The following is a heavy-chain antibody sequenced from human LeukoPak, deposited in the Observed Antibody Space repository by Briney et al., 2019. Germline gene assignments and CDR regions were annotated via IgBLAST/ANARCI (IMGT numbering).Heavy chain of an antibody. CDR3: TTDSPLYSGNYYEVP. Sequence: GGSLRLSCAASGFTFGSYGMHWVRQAPGKGLEWVAFIRYDGSNKYYADSVKGRFTISRDNSKNTLYLQMNSLRAEDTAVYYCTTDSPLYSGNYYEVPWGQGTLVTVSS. CDR2: IRYDGSNK. D-gene: IGHD1-26*01. CDR1: GFTFGSYG. J-gene: IGHJ5*02. V-gene: IGHV3-30*02.